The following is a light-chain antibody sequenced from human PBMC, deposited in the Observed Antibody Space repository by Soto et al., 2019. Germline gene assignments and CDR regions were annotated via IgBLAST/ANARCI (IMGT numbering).Light chain of an antibody. CDR2: AAS. Sequence: AIQMTQSPSSLSASVGDRVTITCRASQGIGNALGWYQQKPGKAPKLLIYAASNLQSGVPSRFIGSGSGTDFTLTISSLQPEDFATYYCLQDYHYPWTFGQGTKVEIK. J-gene: IGKJ1*01. CDR1: QGIGNA. V-gene: IGKV1-6*02. CDR3: LQDYHYPWT.